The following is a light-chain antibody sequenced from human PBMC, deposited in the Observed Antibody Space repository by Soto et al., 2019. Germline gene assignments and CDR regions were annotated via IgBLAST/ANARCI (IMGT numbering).Light chain of an antibody. CDR1: SNDVGGHDY. V-gene: IGLV2-14*03. J-gene: IGLJ1*01. CDR2: DVR. CDR3: ASYTSSSTLV. Sequence: QAVVTQPASVSGSPGQSIIISCTGTSNDVGGHDYVSWYQQHPGKAPKLLIYDVRSRASGVSDRFSGSKSGHTASLTISGSRPEDEADYYCASYTSSSTLVFGTGTKVTVL.